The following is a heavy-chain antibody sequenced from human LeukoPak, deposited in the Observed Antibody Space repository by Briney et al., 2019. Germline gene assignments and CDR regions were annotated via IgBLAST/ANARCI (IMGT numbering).Heavy chain of an antibody. V-gene: IGHV3-21*01. J-gene: IGHJ4*02. CDR2: ISSSSSYI. CDR3: AREDPEGGDY. Sequence: GGSLRLSCAASGFTFSSYSMNWVRQAPGKGLEWVSSISSSSSYIYYAGSVKGRFTISRDNAKNSLYLQMNSLRAEDTAVYYCAREDPEGGDYWGQGTLVTVSS. D-gene: IGHD1-26*01. CDR1: GFTFSSYS.